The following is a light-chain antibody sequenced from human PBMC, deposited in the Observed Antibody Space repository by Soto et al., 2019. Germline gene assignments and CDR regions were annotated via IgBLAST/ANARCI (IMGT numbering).Light chain of an antibody. Sequence: DIQMTQSPSSLSASVGDRVTITCRASQSISSYLNWYQQKPGKAPKLLIYDASTLHSGVPSRFSGSGSGTEFTLTISSLQPEDFATYYCLQHNTYPWTFGQGTKVDIK. J-gene: IGKJ1*01. CDR3: LQHNTYPWT. V-gene: IGKV1-17*01. CDR2: DAS. CDR1: QSISSY.